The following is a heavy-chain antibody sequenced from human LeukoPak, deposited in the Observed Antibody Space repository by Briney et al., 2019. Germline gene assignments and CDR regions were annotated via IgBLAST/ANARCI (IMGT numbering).Heavy chain of an antibody. Sequence: GASVKVSCKASGGTFSSYAISWVRQAPGQGLEWMGIINPSGGSTSYAQKFQGRVTMTRDTSTSTVYMELSSLRSEDTAVYYCARSVGGYFDYWGQGTLVTVSS. J-gene: IGHJ4*02. CDR3: ARSVGGYFDY. CDR1: GGTFSSYA. D-gene: IGHD2-15*01. V-gene: IGHV1-46*01. CDR2: INPSGGST.